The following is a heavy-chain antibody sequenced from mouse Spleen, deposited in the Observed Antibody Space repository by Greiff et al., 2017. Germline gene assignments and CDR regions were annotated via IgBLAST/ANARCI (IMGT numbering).Heavy chain of an antibody. CDR3: ARYYGSRGWFAY. D-gene: IGHD1-1*01. CDR2: ISSGSSTI. CDR1: GFTFSDYG. V-gene: IGHV5-17*01. J-gene: IGHJ3*01. Sequence: EVHLVESGGGLVKPGGSLKLSCAASGFTFSDYGMHWVRQAPEKGLEWVAYISSGSSTIYYAATVKGRFTISRDNAKNTLFLQMTSLRSEDTAMYYCARYYGSRGWFAYWGQGTLVTVSA.